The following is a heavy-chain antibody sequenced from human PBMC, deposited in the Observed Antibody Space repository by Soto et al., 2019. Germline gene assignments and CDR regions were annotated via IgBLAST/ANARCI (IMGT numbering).Heavy chain of an antibody. D-gene: IGHD2-8*02. CDR2: INHSGST. V-gene: IGHV4-34*01. J-gene: IGHJ4*02. Sequence: QVQLQQWGAGLLKPSETLSLTCAVYGGSFSGYYWTWIRQPPGTGLEWIGEINHSGSTNYNPSLKRRVTISVDTSKNQFSLKLTSVTAADTAVYYCASDKITGLFDYWGQGTLVTVSS. CDR1: GGSFSGYY. CDR3: ASDKITGLFDY.